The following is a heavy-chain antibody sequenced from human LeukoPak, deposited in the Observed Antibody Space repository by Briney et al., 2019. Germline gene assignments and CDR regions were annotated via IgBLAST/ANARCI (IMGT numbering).Heavy chain of an antibody. V-gene: IGHV3-7*01. CDR3: ARSKSGGFDY. J-gene: IGHJ4*02. CDR2: IKQDGSEK. Sequence: GGSLRLSCAASGDTLSSYWMSWVRQAPGKGLEWVANIKQDGSEKYYVDSVKDRFTISRDNAQNSLYLQMNSLRAEDTAVYYCARSKSGGFDYWGQGTLVTVSS. CDR1: GDTLSSYW. D-gene: IGHD3-10*01.